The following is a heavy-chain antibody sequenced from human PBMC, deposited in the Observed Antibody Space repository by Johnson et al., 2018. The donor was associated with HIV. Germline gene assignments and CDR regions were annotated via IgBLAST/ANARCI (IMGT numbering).Heavy chain of an antibody. V-gene: IGHV3-33*08. D-gene: IGHD2-15*01. J-gene: IGHJ3*02. CDR2: IWYDGSNK. CDR3: ARDPDVTPGAFDI. Sequence: VQLVESGGGVVQPGRSLRLSCAASRFTFSSYAMHWVRQAPGKGLEWVAVIWYDGSNKYYADSVKGRFTISRDNAKNSLYLQMNSLRAEDTAVYYCARDPDVTPGAFDIWGQGTMVTVSS. CDR1: RFTFSSYA.